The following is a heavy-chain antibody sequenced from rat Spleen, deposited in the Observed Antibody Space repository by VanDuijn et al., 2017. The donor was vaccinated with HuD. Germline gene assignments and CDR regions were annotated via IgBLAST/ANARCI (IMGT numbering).Heavy chain of an antibody. CDR2: IVYDGTRT. V-gene: IGHV5S10*01. CDR1: GFTFSDYT. D-gene: IGHD3-4*01. Sequence: EVQLVESGGGLVQPGRSLKLSCAASGFTFSDYTMAWVRQAPKKGLEWVATIVYDGTRTYFRDSVKGRFTISRDNAKSTPYLKMDSLRSEDTATYYCARPPTGVDYWGQGVMVTVSS. J-gene: IGHJ2*01. CDR3: ARPPTGVDY.